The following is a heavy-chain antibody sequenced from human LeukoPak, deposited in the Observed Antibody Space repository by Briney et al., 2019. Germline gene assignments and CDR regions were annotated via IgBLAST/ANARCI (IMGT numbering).Heavy chain of an antibody. CDR3: ARFAETTIFGVVIYPLLWIDY. D-gene: IGHD3-3*01. CDR1: GYSFTSYW. J-gene: IGHJ4*02. CDR2: IYPGDSDT. Sequence: GESLKISCKGSGYSFTSYWIGWVRQMPGKGLEWMGIIYPGDSDTRYSPSFQGQVTISADKSISTAYLQWSSLKASDTAMYYCARFAETTIFGVVIYPLLWIDYWGQGTLVTVSS. V-gene: IGHV5-51*01.